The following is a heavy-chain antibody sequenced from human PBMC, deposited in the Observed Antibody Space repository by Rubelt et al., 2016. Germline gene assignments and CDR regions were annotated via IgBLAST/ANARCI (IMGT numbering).Heavy chain of an antibody. D-gene: IGHD5/OR15-5a*01. Sequence: GSGPGLVKPSETLSLTCTVSGGSISSYYWSWIRQPPGKGLEWIGYIYYSGSTNYNPSLKSRVTISVDTYKNQFSLKLSSVTAADTAVYYCARHLRQGWFDPWGQGTLVTVSS. CDR2: IYYSGST. CDR3: ARHLRQGWFDP. CDR1: GGSISSYY. J-gene: IGHJ5*02. V-gene: IGHV4-59*08.